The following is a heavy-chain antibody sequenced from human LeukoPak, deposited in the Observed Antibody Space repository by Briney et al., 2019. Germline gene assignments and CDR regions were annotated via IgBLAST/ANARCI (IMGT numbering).Heavy chain of an antibody. V-gene: IGHV3-7*01. CDR2: IKQDGSER. J-gene: IGHJ4*02. CDR1: GFSFSNYW. D-gene: IGHD3-16*01. Sequence: GGSLRLSCAASGFSFSNYWMSWVRQAPRKGLEWVAKIKQDGSERYYLDSVKGRFTISRDNAKNSLYLQMSSLRDEDTAVYYCARGGFSRGDYWGQGTLVTVSS. CDR3: ARGGFSRGDY.